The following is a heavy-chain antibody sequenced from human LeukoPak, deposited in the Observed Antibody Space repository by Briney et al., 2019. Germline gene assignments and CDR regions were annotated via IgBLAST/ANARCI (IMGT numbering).Heavy chain of an antibody. CDR2: NKSKTDGGTT. Sequence: GGSLRLSCAASGFTFSNAWMSWVRQAPGKGLEWVGRNKSKTDGGTTDYAAPVKGRFTISRDDSKNTLYLQMNSLKTEDTAVYYCTTEDIVLMVYAIWGQGTLVTVSS. D-gene: IGHD2-8*01. CDR3: TTEDIVLMVYAI. CDR1: GFTFSNAW. V-gene: IGHV3-15*01. J-gene: IGHJ4*02.